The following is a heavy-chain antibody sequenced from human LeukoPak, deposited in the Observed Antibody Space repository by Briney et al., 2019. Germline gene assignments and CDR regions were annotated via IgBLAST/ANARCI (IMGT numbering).Heavy chain of an antibody. V-gene: IGHV3-64*01. D-gene: IGHD5-18*01. CDR1: GFTFSRHA. J-gene: IGHJ4*02. CDR3: SRGLERGYAYGPLE. CDR2: ISDNGGST. Sequence: PGGSLRLSCAASGFTFSRHAMHWVRQAPGKGLEYISSISDNGGSTFYANSVKGRFTISRNNSNNILYLQMVSLRVEYMAVYYCSRGLERGYAYGPLEWGQGDLVTVSS.